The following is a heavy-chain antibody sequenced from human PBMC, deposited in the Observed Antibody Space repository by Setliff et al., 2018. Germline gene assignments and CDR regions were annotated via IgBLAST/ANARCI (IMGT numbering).Heavy chain of an antibody. CDR2: IYYSGST. CDR3: ARGGYYYDSSGYYQASYYYYYGMDV. CDR1: GGSISSSSYY. Sequence: SETLSLTCTVSGGSISSSSYYWGWIRQPPGKGLEWIGSIYYSGSTNYNPSLKSRVTISVDTSKNQFSLKLSSVTAADTAVYYCARGGYYYDSSGYYQASYYYYYGMDVWGQGTTVTVSS. V-gene: IGHV4-39*07. J-gene: IGHJ6*02. D-gene: IGHD3-22*01.